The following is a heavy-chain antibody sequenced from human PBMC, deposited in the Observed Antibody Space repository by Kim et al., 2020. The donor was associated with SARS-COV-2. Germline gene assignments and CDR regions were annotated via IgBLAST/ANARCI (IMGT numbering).Heavy chain of an antibody. V-gene: IGHV6-1*01. CDR2: TFYRSKWYN. Sequence: SQTLSLTCAISGDSVSSNSAAWNWIRQSPSRGLEWLGRTFYRSKWYNEYAVSVQSRITINVDIPKNQFSLQLNSVTPEDTAVYYCTRESDPMDVWGQGTTVTVSS. CDR1: GDSVSSNSAA. CDR3: TRESDPMDV. J-gene: IGHJ6*02.